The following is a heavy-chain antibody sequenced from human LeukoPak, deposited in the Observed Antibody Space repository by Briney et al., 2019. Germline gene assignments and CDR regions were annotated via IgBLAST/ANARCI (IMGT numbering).Heavy chain of an antibody. D-gene: IGHD5-18*01. CDR2: INSDGSSA. J-gene: IGHJ4*02. CDR1: GFTFSSYW. CDR3: ARAGGGYSYGHQGY. V-gene: IGHV3-74*01. Sequence: GSLRLSCAASGFTFSSYWMHWVRQAPGKGLVWVSRINSDGSSASYANSVKGRFTSSRDNAKNTLYLQMNSLRAEDTAVYYCARAGGGYSYGHQGYWGQGTLVTVSS.